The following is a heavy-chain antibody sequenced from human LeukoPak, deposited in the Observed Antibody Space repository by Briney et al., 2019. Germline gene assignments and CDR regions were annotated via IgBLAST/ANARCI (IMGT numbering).Heavy chain of an antibody. V-gene: IGHV3-23*01. J-gene: IGHJ3*02. D-gene: IGHD3-22*01. Sequence: GGSLRLSCAASGFTFSNFAMSWVRQAPGKGLEWVSAISGTGGITFYTDSVTGRFTISRDNSKNTLYVQMNSLRTEDTAVYYCAKTGGYYDTSDLYRPDVFDIWGQGTVVTVSS. CDR2: ISGTGGIT. CDR3: AKTGGYYDTSDLYRPDVFDI. CDR1: GFTFSNFA.